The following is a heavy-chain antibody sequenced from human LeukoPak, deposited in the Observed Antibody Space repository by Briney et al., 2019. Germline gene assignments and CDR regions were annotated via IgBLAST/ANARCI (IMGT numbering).Heavy chain of an antibody. J-gene: IGHJ4*02. D-gene: IGHD4-17*01. CDR1: GDPISSGDYY. V-gene: IGHV4-31*03. CDR2: IYYSGTA. CDR3: ARGLSTVTTSQFDY. Sequence: SETLSLTCSVSGDPISSGDYYWSWIRQHPGKGLEWIGYIYYSGTAYYNPSLRSRVIISVATSKNQFSLKLSSVTAADTAVYYCARGLSTVTTSQFDYWGQGTLVTVSS.